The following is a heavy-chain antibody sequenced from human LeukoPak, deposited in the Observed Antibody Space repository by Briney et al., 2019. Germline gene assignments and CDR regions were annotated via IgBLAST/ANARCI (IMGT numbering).Heavy chain of an antibody. J-gene: IGHJ4*02. V-gene: IGHV1-18*01. Sequence: ASVKVSCKASGYTFTSYGISWERQAPGQGLEWMGWISAYNGNANYAQKLQGRVTMTTDTSTSTAYMELRSLRSDDTAVYYCARDLFSGSYDYWGQGTLVTVSS. CDR2: ISAYNGNA. CDR1: GYTFTSYG. D-gene: IGHD1-26*01. CDR3: ARDLFSGSYDY.